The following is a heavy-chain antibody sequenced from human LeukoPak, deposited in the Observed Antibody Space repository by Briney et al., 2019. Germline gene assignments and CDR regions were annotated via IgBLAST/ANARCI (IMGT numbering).Heavy chain of an antibody. CDR1: GGSISSGDYY. V-gene: IGHV4-30-4*01. D-gene: IGHD3-10*02. Sequence: SQTLSLTCTVSGGSISSGDYYWSWIRQPPGKGLEWIGYIYYSGSTYYNPSLKSRVTISVDTSKNQFSLKLSSVTAADTAVYYCARAPTMXADGMDVWGQGTTVTVSS. CDR3: ARAPTMXADGMDV. J-gene: IGHJ6*02. CDR2: IYYSGST.